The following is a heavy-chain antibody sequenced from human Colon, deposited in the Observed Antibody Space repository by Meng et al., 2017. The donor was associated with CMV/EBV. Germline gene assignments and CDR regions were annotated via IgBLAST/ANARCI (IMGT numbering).Heavy chain of an antibody. CDR2: INSDGSST. Sequence: GESLKISCEASGFTFSSYWMHWVRQAPGKGLVWVSRINSDGSSTSYADSVKGRFTISRDNAKNTLYLQMNSLRAEDTAVYYCAREDVLLWFGELSGGIDYWGQGTLVTVSS. V-gene: IGHV3-74*01. D-gene: IGHD3-10*01. CDR1: GFTFSSYW. J-gene: IGHJ4*02. CDR3: AREDVLLWFGELSGGIDY.